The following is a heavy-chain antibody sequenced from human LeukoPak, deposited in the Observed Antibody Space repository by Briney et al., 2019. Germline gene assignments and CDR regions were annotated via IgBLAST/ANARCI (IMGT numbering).Heavy chain of an antibody. CDR1: GGSFSGYY. CDR2: INHSGST. CDR3: ARVKRVDRHYYYYYGMDV. J-gene: IGHJ6*02. D-gene: IGHD2-15*01. V-gene: IGHV4-34*01. Sequence: SETLSLTCAVYGGSFSGYYWSWIRQPPGKGLEWIGEINHSGSTNYNPSLKSRVTISVDTSKNQFSLKLSSVTAADTAVFYCARVKRVDRHYYYYYGMDVWGQGTTVTVSS.